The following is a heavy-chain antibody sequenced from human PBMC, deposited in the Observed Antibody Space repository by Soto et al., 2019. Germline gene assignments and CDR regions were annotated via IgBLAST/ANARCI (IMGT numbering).Heavy chain of an antibody. CDR2: IYYSGST. V-gene: IGHV4-59*01. D-gene: IGHD4-17*01. Sequence: PSETLSLTCTVSGGYISSYYWSWIRQPPGKGLEWIGYIYYSGSTNYNPSLKSRVTISVDTSKNQFSLKLSSVTAADTAVYYCARGPVTTQNYYYYYGMDVWGQGTTVTVSS. CDR1: GGYISSYY. J-gene: IGHJ6*02. CDR3: ARGPVTTQNYYYYYGMDV.